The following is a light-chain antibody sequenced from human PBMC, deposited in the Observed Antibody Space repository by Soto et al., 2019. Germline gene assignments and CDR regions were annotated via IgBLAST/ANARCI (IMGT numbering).Light chain of an antibody. V-gene: IGKV3-20*01. J-gene: IGKJ2*01. CDR1: QSVSSSY. CDR2: GAS. CDR3: QQYGSSLYT. Sequence: EIVLTQSPGTLSLSPGERATLSCRASQSVSSSYLAWYQQKPGQAPRLLIYGASSRATGIPDRFSGSGSGTDFTLTISRLEPEDFAVYYCQQYGSSLYTFGQGSKREIK.